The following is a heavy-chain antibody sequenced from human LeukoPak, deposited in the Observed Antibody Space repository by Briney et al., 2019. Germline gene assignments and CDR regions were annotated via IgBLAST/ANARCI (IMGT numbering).Heavy chain of an antibody. V-gene: IGHV3-53*01. CDR3: ARDAPQVPAAGVLAS. Sequence: PGGSLRLSCAASGFTVSDNYMSWVRQAPGKGLEWVSVMYSRGDTHYANSVKGRFTFSRDISKNTLYLQMDGLRNEDTAMYYCARDAPQVPAAGVLASWGQGTLVIVSS. D-gene: IGHD6-13*01. J-gene: IGHJ5*02. CDR1: GFTVSDNY. CDR2: MYSRGDT.